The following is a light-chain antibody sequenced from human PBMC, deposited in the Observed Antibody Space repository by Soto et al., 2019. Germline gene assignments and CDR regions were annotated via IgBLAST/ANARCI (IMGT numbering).Light chain of an antibody. V-gene: IGKV1-39*01. Sequence: IQMTQSPSSLSASVEDRVIITCRASQSISNHLNWYQQKPGKAPKLLILAASSLQSGVPSRFSGSRSGPDFTLTISSLQPEDFATYYCQQSYSSPQTFGQGTKVDIK. J-gene: IGKJ1*01. CDR2: AAS. CDR1: QSISNH. CDR3: QQSYSSPQT.